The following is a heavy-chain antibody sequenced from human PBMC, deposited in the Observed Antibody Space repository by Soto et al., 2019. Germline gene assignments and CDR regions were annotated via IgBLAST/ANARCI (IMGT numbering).Heavy chain of an antibody. J-gene: IGHJ6*03. CDR3: ARYRRCYGSGSSSSPYYYYYYMDV. V-gene: IGHV4-34*01. D-gene: IGHD3-10*01. CDR2: INHSGST. Sequence: SETLSLTCAVYGGSFSGYYWSWIRQPPGKGLGWIGEINHSGSTNYNPSLKSRVTISVDTSKNQFSLKLSSVTAADTAVYYCARYRRCYGSGSSSSPYYYYYYMDVWGKGTTVTVSS. CDR1: GGSFSGYY.